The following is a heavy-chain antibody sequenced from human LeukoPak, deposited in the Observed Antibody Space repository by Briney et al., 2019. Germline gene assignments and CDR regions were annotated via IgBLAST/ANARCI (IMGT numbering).Heavy chain of an antibody. CDR2: IWYDGSNK. CDR3: ARDGGLNWFDP. V-gene: IGHV3-33*01. J-gene: IGHJ5*02. CDR1: GFTFSSYG. Sequence: PGRSLRLSCAASGFTFSSYGMHWVRQAPGKGLEWVAVIWYDGSNKYYADSVKGRFTISRDSSKNTLYLQMNSLRAEDTAVYYCARDGGLNWFDPWGQGTLVTVSS. D-gene: IGHD3-16*01.